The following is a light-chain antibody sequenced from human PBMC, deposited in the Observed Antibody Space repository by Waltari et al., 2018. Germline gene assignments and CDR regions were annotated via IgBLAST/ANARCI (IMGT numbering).Light chain of an antibody. CDR3: QQYNNYPFT. Sequence: DIQMTQSPSSLSASVRDRVTITCRASQVISNDLAWFQQKPGKAPKSLFYAASSLQSGVPSRFSGSGSGTDVTLTITILQPEDFATYYCQQYNNYPFTFGGGTKVEIK. CDR2: AAS. CDR1: QVISND. V-gene: IGKV1-16*01. J-gene: IGKJ4*01.